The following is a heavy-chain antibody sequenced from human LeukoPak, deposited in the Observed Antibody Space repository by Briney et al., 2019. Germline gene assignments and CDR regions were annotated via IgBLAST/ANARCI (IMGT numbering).Heavy chain of an antibody. J-gene: IGHJ3*02. CDR2: IRKDGSDI. CDR3: ARHQGGYPGRVGAFDI. Sequence: GGSLRLSCAASGFTFSGYWMSWVRQAPGKGLEWVANIRKDGSDIYYVDSVKGRFTISRDNAQNSLFLQMDSLSAEDTAVYYCARHQGGYPGRVGAFDIWGQGTMVTVSS. V-gene: IGHV3-7*01. CDR1: GFTFSGYW. D-gene: IGHD1-1*01.